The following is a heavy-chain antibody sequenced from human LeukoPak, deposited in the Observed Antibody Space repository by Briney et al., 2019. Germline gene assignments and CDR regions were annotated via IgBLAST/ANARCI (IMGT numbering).Heavy chain of an antibody. CDR3: ARFDIAARQFYY. CDR2: INPNSGGT. V-gene: IGHV1-2*02. J-gene: IGHJ4*02. D-gene: IGHD6-6*01. CDR1: GYTFTGYY. Sequence: ASVKVSCKASGYTFTGYYMYWVRQAPGQGLEWMGWINPNSGGTNYAQKFQGRVTMTRDTSISTAYMELSRLRSDDTAVYYYARFDIAARQFYYWGQGTLVTVSS.